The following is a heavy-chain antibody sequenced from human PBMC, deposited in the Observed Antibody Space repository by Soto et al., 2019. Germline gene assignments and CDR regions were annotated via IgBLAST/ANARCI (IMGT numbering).Heavy chain of an antibody. V-gene: IGHV3-23*01. CDR3: AKDRGFSGYRYGSEVGYFDY. CDR2: ISGSGGST. Sequence: EVQLLESGGGLVQPGGSLRLSCEGSGFTFSSYAMSWVRQAPGKGLEWVSAISGSGGSTYYADSVKGRFTISRDNSKNTLYLQMNCLRAEDTAVYYCAKDRGFSGYRYGSEVGYFDYWDQGTLVTVSS. CDR1: GFTFSSYA. J-gene: IGHJ4*02. D-gene: IGHD5-18*01.